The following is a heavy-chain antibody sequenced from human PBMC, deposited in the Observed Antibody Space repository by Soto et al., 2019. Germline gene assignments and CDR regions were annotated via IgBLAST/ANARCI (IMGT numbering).Heavy chain of an antibody. CDR1: GFTFSDYY. CDR2: ISSNTGATT. D-gene: IGHD1-1*01. J-gene: IGHJ6*02. Sequence: ESGGGLVKPGGSLRLSCAASGFTFSDYYMAWIRQAPGKGLEWISYISSNTGATTYYADSVKGRFTVSRDNAKNSLYLQMNSLRAEDTAAYYCARDREPSVYYGMSVWGQGTTVIVSS. V-gene: IGHV3-11*01. CDR3: ARDREPSVYYGMSV.